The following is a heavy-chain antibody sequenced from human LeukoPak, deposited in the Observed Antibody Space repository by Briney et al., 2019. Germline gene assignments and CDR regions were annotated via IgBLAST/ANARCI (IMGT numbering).Heavy chain of an antibody. V-gene: IGHV4-59*01. CDR2: IYYSGNT. D-gene: IGHD6-6*01. Sequence: SETLSLTCTVSGGSISNKYWSWIRQPPGKGLEWIGYIYYSGNTNYNPSLKSRVTILVDASKNQVSLKLSSVTAADTAVYFCARDWGVGGRPGYMDVWGKGTTVTVSS. CDR3: ARDWGVGGRPGYMDV. J-gene: IGHJ6*03. CDR1: GGSISNKY.